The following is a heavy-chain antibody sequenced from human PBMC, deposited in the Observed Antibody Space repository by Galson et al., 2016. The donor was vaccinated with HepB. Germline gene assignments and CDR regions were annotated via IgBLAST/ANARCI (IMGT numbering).Heavy chain of an antibody. CDR2: IYPGDSDT. V-gene: IGHV5-51*01. CDR3: AKPATGHTSSLDY. D-gene: IGHD6-13*01. Sequence: QSGAEVKKPGESLRISCKGSGYSFTNYWIGWVRQMPGKGLEWMGIIYPGDSDTRYSPSFQGQVTISADKSISTAYLQWSSLKAWDSAMYFCAKPATGHTSSLDYWGQGTLVTVSS. CDR1: GYSFTNYW. J-gene: IGHJ4*02.